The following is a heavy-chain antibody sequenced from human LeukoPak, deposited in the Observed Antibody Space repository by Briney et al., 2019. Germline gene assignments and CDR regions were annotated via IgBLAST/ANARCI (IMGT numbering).Heavy chain of an antibody. D-gene: IGHD2-2*02. CDR1: GGSIRSNTNFWGWDSSSY. CDR2: IHFTGTT. V-gene: IGHV4-39*01. J-gene: IGHJ3*02. CDR3: ARQRDTASVGAFDT. Sequence: SETLSHTCSVSGGSIRSNTNFWGWDSSSYWGWIRQPPGKGLEWIGSIHFTGTTYYNSSLQSRLTISVDTSKNLFSLKLTSVTATDTALYYCARQRDTASVGAFDTWGQGTMVIVSP.